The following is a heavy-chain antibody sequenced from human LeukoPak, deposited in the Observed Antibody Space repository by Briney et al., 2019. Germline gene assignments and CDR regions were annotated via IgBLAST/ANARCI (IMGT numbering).Heavy chain of an antibody. J-gene: IGHJ5*02. V-gene: IGHV1-24*01. CDR1: GYTLTELS. D-gene: IGHD2-2*01. CDR3: ATVVVVVPAARWFDP. CDR2: FDPEDGET. Sequence: ASVKGSCKVSGYTLTELSMHWVRQAPGKGLEWTGGFDPEDGETIYAQKFQGRVTMTEDTSTDTAYMELSSLRSEDTAVYYCATVVVVVPAARWFDPWGQGTLVTVSS.